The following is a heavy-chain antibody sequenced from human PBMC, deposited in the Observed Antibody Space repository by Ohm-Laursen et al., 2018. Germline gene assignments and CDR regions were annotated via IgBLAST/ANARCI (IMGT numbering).Heavy chain of an antibody. CDR1: AFSLTASN. V-gene: IGHV3-21*01. CDR3: ASFSGFY. Sequence: SLRLSCSASAFSLTASNMNWVRQAPGTGLEWVSYISDTGSHIYYADSVKGRFTISRDNAKNSLYLQMNSLRAEDTAVYYCASFSGFYWGQGTLVTVSS. J-gene: IGHJ4*02. CDR2: ISDTGSHI. D-gene: IGHD3-9*01.